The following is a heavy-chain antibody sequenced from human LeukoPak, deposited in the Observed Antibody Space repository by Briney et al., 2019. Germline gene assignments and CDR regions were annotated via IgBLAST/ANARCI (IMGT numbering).Heavy chain of an antibody. CDR1: GGSISSYY. Sequence: PSETLSLTCTVSGGSISSYYWSWIRQPPGKGLEWIGYIYYSGSTNYNPSLKSRVTISVDTSKNQFSLKLSSVTAADTAVYYCARLPVVVVAATRVYYGMDVWGQGTTVTVSS. J-gene: IGHJ6*02. D-gene: IGHD2-15*01. V-gene: IGHV4-59*08. CDR2: IYYSGST. CDR3: ARLPVVVVAATRVYYGMDV.